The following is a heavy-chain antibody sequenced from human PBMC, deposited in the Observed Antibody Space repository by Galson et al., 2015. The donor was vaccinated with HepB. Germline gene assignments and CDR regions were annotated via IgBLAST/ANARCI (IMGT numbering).Heavy chain of an antibody. D-gene: IGHD4-17*01. Sequence: SVKVSCKASAYTFINSGITWVRQAPGQGLEWMGCISAYNGNTYYAQKLQGRVTMTTDTSTNTAYMELRSLRSDDTAVYYCARGDYGDYHGKVDYWGQGTLVTVSS. J-gene: IGHJ4*02. CDR1: AYTFINSG. CDR3: ARGDYGDYHGKVDY. CDR2: ISAYNGNT. V-gene: IGHV1-18*01.